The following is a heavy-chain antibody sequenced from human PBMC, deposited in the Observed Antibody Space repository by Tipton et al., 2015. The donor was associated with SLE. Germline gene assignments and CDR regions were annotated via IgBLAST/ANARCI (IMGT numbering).Heavy chain of an antibody. Sequence: SLRLSCAASGFTFSTYSMNWVRQAPGNGLEWVSSISTSSSYIYYADSVGGRFTISRGNAKNSLYLQMNSLRAEDTAVYYCARDYSPPWVVTGAGYFDLWGRGTLVTVSS. J-gene: IGHJ2*01. CDR1: GFTFSTYS. V-gene: IGHV3-21*03. D-gene: IGHD4-23*01. CDR3: ARDYSPPWVVTGAGYFDL. CDR2: ISTSSSYI.